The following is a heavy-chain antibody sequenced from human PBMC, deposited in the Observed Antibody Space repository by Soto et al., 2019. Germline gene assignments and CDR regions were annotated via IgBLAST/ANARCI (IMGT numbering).Heavy chain of an antibody. CDR3: ANSRVSMVRGLIIIPNY. D-gene: IGHD3-10*01. Sequence: SLRLSCAASGFPFTGYAMSWVRQAPGKGLEWVSAISGHGDATFYADSVKGRFTISRDSSKNTLYLHMNSLRAEDTALYYCANSRVSMVRGLIIIPNYWGQGTLVTVSS. J-gene: IGHJ4*02. V-gene: IGHV3-23*01. CDR2: ISGHGDAT. CDR1: GFPFTGYA.